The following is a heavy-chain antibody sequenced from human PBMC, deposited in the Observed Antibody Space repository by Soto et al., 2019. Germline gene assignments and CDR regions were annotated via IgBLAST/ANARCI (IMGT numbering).Heavy chain of an antibody. V-gene: IGHV3-30*18. CDR2: ISYDGSNK. J-gene: IGHJ4*02. D-gene: IGHD1-26*01. CDR3: AKPLYGGATTYFYY. CDR1: GFTFSSYG. Sequence: LRLSCAASGFTFSSYGMHWVRQAPGKGLEWVAVISYDGSNKYYADSVKGRFTISRDNSKNTLYLQMNSLRAEDTAVYYCAKPLYGGATTYFYYWGQGTLVTVSS.